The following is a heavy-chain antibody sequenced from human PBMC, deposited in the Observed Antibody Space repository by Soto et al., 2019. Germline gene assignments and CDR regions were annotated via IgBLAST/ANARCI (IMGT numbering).Heavy chain of an antibody. Sequence: SETLSLTCAVYGGSFSGYYWSWIRQPPGKGLEWIGEINHSGSTNYNPSLKSRVTISVDTSKNQFSLKLSSVTAADTAVYYCARYLLTEGFDIWGQGTMVTVSS. J-gene: IGHJ3*02. CDR3: ARYLLTEGFDI. V-gene: IGHV4-34*01. D-gene: IGHD2-21*02. CDR1: GGSFSGYY. CDR2: INHSGST.